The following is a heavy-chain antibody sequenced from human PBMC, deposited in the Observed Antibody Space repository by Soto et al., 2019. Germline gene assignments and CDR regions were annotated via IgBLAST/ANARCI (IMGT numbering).Heavy chain of an antibody. V-gene: IGHV4-59*01. J-gene: IGHJ4*02. CDR2: IHYRGTT. CDR3: TRTPTTGWFSPVDS. D-gene: IGHD6-19*01. CDR1: SGTLSNFY. Sequence: VQLQESGPGLVKPSETLSLTCTVSSGTLSNFYWSWVRQPPGKGLEWIGYIHYRGTTNYNPSLKSRVIMSVDTSKNQFSLTLNSVTAADTAVYYCTRTPTTGWFSPVDSWGQGIPVTVSS.